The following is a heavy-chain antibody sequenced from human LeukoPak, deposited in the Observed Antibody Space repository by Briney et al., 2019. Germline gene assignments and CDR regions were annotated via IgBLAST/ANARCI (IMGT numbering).Heavy chain of an antibody. CDR1: GYSISSASY. D-gene: IGHD3-3*01. Sequence: SETLSLTCAVSGYSISSASYWGWIRQPPGKGLEWIGNIYHSGSPYYNPSLKSRVTISVDTSKNQFSLKLSSVTAANTAVYYCARPISSQGYFGVVIDWGQGTLVTVSS. J-gene: IGHJ4*02. CDR3: ARPISSQGYFGVVID. V-gene: IGHV4-38-2*01. CDR2: IYHSGSP.